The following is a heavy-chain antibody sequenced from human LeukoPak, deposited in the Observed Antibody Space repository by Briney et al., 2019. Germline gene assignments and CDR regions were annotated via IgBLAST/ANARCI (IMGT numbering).Heavy chain of an antibody. J-gene: IGHJ4*02. V-gene: IGHV4-39*07. CDR1: GGSISSYY. CDR2: LSYSGKT. CDR3: AREMPTVIPFDS. D-gene: IGHD1-26*01. Sequence: SETLSLTCTVSGGSISSYYWGWIRQPPGKGLEWIGTLSYSGKTHYNPSLKSRVTISADTSKNQFFLDLRSVTAADTALYFCAREMPTVIPFDSWGQGTLVTVSS.